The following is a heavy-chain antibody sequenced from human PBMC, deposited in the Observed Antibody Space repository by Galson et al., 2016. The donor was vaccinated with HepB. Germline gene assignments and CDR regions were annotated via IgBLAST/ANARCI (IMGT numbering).Heavy chain of an antibody. D-gene: IGHD2/OR15-2a*01. CDR2: ISSSGSSI. CDR1: GFIFGSFE. V-gene: IGHV3-48*03. CDR3: ASGGGVIRPVSAY. Sequence: SLRLSCAASGFIFGSFEMNWVRQAPGQGLEWLSFISSSGSSIYYADSVKGRFTISRDNAKNSLYLQMNRLKVEDTAVYYCASGGGVIRPVSAYWGQGTLVTVSS. J-gene: IGHJ4*02.